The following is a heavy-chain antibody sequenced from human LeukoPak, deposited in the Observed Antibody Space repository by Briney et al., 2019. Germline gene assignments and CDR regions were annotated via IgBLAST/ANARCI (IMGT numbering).Heavy chain of an antibody. CDR2: INHSGST. D-gene: IGHD6-13*01. Sequence: SSETLSLTCAVYGGSFSGYYWSWIRQPPGKGLEWIGEINHSGSTNYNPSLKSRVTISVDTSKNQFSLKLSSVTAADTAVYYCARHKLGSSYYYYYGMDVWGQGTTVTVSS. J-gene: IGHJ6*02. CDR3: ARHKLGSSYYYYYGMDV. V-gene: IGHV4-34*01. CDR1: GGSFSGYY.